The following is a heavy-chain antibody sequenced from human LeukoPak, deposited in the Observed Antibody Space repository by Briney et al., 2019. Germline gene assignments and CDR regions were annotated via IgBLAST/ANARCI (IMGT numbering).Heavy chain of an antibody. J-gene: IGHJ4*02. CDR3: AKRLTTVTTGVWYFDY. Sequence: GGSLRLSCAASGFTFSSYAMSWVRQAPGKGLEWVSAISGSGGSTYYADSVKGRFTISRDNSKNTLYLRMNSLRAEDTAVYYCAKRLTTVTTGVWYFDYWGQGTLVTVSS. CDR2: ISGSGGST. D-gene: IGHD4-17*01. CDR1: GFTFSSYA. V-gene: IGHV3-23*01.